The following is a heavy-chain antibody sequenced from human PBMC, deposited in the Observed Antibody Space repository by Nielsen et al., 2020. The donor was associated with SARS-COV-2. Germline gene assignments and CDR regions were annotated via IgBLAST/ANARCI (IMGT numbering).Heavy chain of an antibody. CDR2: IYYSGST. CDR3: ARASRLTIFGVVNWFDP. CDR1: GGSISSGGYY. J-gene: IGHJ5*02. V-gene: IGHV4-31*03. D-gene: IGHD3-3*01. Sequence: SETLSLTCTVSGGSISSGGYYWSWIRQHPGKGLEWIGYIYYSGSTYYNPSLKSRVTISVDTSKNQFSLKLSSVTAADTAVYYCARASRLTIFGVVNWFDPWGQGTLVTVSS.